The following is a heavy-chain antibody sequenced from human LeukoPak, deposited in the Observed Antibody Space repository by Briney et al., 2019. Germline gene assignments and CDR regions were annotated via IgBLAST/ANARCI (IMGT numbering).Heavy chain of an antibody. D-gene: IGHD3-22*01. J-gene: IGHJ4*02. CDR1: GFTFSSYA. CDR2: ISYDGSNK. V-gene: IGHV3-30*04. CDR3: ARGKVYYDSSGYSHGDY. Sequence: GRSLRLSCAASGFTFSSYAMHWVRQAPGKGLECVAVISYDGSNKYYADSVKGRFTISRDNSKNTLYLQMNSLRAEDTAVYYCARGKVYYDSSGYSHGDYWGQGTLVTVSS.